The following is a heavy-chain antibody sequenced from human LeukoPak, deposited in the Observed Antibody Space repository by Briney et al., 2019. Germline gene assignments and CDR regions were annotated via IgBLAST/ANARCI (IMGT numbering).Heavy chain of an antibody. CDR2: ISSSSSYI. CDR1: GFTFSSYS. CDR3: TRPGLGFFDY. J-gene: IGHJ4*02. Sequence: PGGSLRLSCAASGFTFSSYSMNWVRQAPGKGLEWVSSISSSSSYIYYADSVKGRFTISRDNSKNTLYLQMNSLRAEDTAVYYCTRPGLGFFDYWGQGTLVTVSS. V-gene: IGHV3-21*01.